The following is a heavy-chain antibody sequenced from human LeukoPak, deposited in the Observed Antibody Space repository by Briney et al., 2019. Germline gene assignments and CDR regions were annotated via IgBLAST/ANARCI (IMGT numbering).Heavy chain of an antibody. CDR1: GGTFSSYA. Sequence: ASVKVSCKASGGTFSSYAISWVRQAPGQGLEWMGWINPNSGGTNYAQKFQGRVTMTRDTSISTAYMGLSRLRSDDTAVYYCARGRYDISPRPYYFDYWGQGTLVTVSS. J-gene: IGHJ4*02. CDR3: ARGRYDISPRPYYFDY. D-gene: IGHD3-9*01. V-gene: IGHV1-2*02. CDR2: INPNSGGT.